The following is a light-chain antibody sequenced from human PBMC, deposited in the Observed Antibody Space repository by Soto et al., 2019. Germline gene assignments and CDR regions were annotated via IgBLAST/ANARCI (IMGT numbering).Light chain of an antibody. CDR2: AAS. CDR3: QQLNSFPPT. J-gene: IGKJ4*01. V-gene: IGKV1-9*01. Sequence: IQLTQSPSSLSASVGDRVTITCRASQAMSTFLAWYQQKPGDPPKLLIYAASTLQRGVPSRFSGRGSGTDFTLIISRLQPEDFATYYCQQLNSFPPTFGGGTKVELK. CDR1: QAMSTF.